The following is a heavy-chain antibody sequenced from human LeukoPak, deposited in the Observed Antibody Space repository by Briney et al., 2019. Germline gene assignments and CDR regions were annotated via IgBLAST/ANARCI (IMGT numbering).Heavy chain of an antibody. V-gene: IGHV1-69*13. Sequence: GASVKVSCKASGGTFSSYAISWVRQAPGQGLEWMGGIIPIFGTANYAQKFQGRVTITADESTGTAYMELSSLRSEDTAVYYCARTTTMIVVVNAPWFDPWGQGTLVTVSS. CDR2: IIPIFGTA. CDR3: ARTTTMIVVVNAPWFDP. CDR1: GGTFSSYA. J-gene: IGHJ5*02. D-gene: IGHD3-22*01.